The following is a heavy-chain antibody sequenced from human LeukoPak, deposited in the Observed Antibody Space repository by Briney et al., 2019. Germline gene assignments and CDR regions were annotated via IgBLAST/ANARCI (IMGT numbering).Heavy chain of an antibody. V-gene: IGHV3-30*01. J-gene: IGHJ4*02. CDR2: ISYDGSNK. D-gene: IGHD5-12*01. CDR3: ARDPVATTLGGGVDY. CDR1: GFTISSYA. Sequence: PGRSLRLSCAASGFTISSYAMHWVRQAPGKGLEWVAVISYDGSNKYYADSVKGRFTISRDNSKNPLYLRMNSLRAEDTAVYYCARDPVATTLGGGVDYWGQGTLVTVSS.